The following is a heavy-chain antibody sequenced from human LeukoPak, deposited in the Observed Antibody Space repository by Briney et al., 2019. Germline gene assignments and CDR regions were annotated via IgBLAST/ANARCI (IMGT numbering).Heavy chain of an antibody. V-gene: IGHV3-21*01. J-gene: IGHJ4*01. CDR2: ISSSSSYI. Sequence: GGPLTLSCAASGFTFSSYSMNWVRQAPGKGLEWVSSISSSSSYIYYADSVKGRFTISRDNAKNSLYLQMNSLRAADTAVYYCAREGDKVGATIYYFDYWGRGTLVTVSS. CDR1: GFTFSSYS. CDR3: AREGDKVGATIYYFDY. D-gene: IGHD1-26*01.